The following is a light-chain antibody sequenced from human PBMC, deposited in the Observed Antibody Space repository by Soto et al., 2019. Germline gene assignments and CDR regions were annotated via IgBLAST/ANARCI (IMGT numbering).Light chain of an antibody. CDR3: QQYNHWPLT. CDR2: GAS. Sequence: EIVMTQSPATLSVSPGERATLSCRASQSVSSNLAWYQQKPGQAHRLLIYGASTRATGIPATFSGSGSGTEFTLTISSLQSEGFAVYYCQQYNHWPLTFGGGTKVDIK. V-gene: IGKV3-15*01. CDR1: QSVSSN. J-gene: IGKJ4*01.